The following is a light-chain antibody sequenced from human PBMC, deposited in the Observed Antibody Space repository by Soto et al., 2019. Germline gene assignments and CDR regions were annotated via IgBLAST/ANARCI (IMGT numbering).Light chain of an antibody. CDR1: SRDTGAHNY. Sequence: QSALTHAAGVSVSPGQSISSSFSGISRDTGAHNYVYWYQHHPGKAPKLMVYEVNYRPSGVSDRFSGSKSGNTASLTISGLQAEDEADYYCSSYTSSSTPSYVFGTGPKVTVL. V-gene: IGLV2-14*01. J-gene: IGLJ1*01. CDR3: SSYTSSSTPSYV. CDR2: EVN.